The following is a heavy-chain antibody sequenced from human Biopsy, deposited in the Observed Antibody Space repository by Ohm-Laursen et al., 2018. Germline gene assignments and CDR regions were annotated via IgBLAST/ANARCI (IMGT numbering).Heavy chain of an antibody. Sequence: SETLSLTCAVSGGSFTGHYWTWIRQPPGKGLEWIGHISHTGYTSYKPSLKSRVTISLDTSRKHFSLRLTSLAAADTAVYYCARGSNDFGGLYFHHCGQGTLVTVSS. CDR3: ARGSNDFGGLYFHH. V-gene: IGHV4-59*11. CDR2: ISHTGYT. CDR1: GGSFTGHY. D-gene: IGHD4-23*01. J-gene: IGHJ4*02.